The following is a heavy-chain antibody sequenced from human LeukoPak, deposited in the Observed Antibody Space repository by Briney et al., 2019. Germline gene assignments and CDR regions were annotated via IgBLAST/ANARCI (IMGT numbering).Heavy chain of an antibody. Sequence: SETLSLTCTVSGGSISSYSWTWIRQPAGKGLVWIGHLFTSGSTSYNPSLKSRVTMSVDTSKNQFSLKLSSVTAADTAVYYCARFQRDYGDYEIYYYYYMDVWGKGTTVTVSS. D-gene: IGHD4-17*01. CDR2: LFTSGST. CDR1: GGSISSYS. J-gene: IGHJ6*03. CDR3: ARFQRDYGDYEIYYYYYMDV. V-gene: IGHV4-4*07.